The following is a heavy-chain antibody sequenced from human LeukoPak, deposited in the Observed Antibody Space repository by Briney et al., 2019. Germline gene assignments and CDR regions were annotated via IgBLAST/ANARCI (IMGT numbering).Heavy chain of an antibody. CDR1: GGTFSSYA. CDR2: IIPIFGTA. D-gene: IGHD6-19*01. Sequence: GASVKVSCKASGGTFSSYAISWVRQAPGQGLEWMGGIIPIFGTANYAQKFQGRVTITADKSTSTAYMELSSLRSEDTAVYYCARVSMSDSSGWYENYFDYWGQGTLVTVSS. J-gene: IGHJ4*02. V-gene: IGHV1-69*06. CDR3: ARVSMSDSSGWYENYFDY.